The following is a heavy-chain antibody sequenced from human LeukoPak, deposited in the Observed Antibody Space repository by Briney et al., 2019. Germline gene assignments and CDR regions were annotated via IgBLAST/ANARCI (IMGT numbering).Heavy chain of an antibody. CDR1: GVSISSGDYY. D-gene: IGHD6-19*01. CDR2: IYYSGST. V-gene: IGHV4-30-4*01. J-gene: IGHJ4*02. CDR3: AREESSGWYVFDY. Sequence: SETLSLTCTVSGVSISSGDYYWSWIRQPPGKGLEWIGYIYYSGSTYYNPSLKSRVTISVDTSKNQFSLKLSSVTAADTAVYYCAREESSGWYVFDYWGQGTLVTVSS.